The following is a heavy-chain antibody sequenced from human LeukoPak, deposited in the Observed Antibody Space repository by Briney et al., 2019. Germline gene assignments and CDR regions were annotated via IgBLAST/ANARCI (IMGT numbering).Heavy chain of an antibody. Sequence: PGGSLRLSCAASGFTFSSYEMNWVRQAPGKGLEWVSYISSSGSTIYYADSVKGRFTISRDNAKNSLYLQTNSLRAEDTAVYYCALPHYYASEGASDMDVWGKGTTVTISS. D-gene: IGHD3-10*01. CDR1: GFTFSSYE. J-gene: IGHJ6*03. CDR3: ALPHYYASEGASDMDV. V-gene: IGHV3-48*03. CDR2: ISSSGSTI.